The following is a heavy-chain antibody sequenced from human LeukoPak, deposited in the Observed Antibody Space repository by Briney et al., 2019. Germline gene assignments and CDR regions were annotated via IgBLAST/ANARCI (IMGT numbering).Heavy chain of an antibody. Sequence: SETLSLTCSVSGGSIRSYYWSWIRQPPGKGLEWIGYINYSGSTNYNPSLKSRVIISVDTSKNQFSLRMDSVTAADTAVYYCARDRGIAAAGKNWFDPWGQGTLVTVSS. CDR2: INYSGST. CDR1: GGSIRSYY. D-gene: IGHD6-13*01. V-gene: IGHV4-59*12. CDR3: ARDRGIAAAGKNWFDP. J-gene: IGHJ5*02.